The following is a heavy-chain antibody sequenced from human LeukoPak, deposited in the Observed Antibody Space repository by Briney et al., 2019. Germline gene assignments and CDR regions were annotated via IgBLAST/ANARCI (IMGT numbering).Heavy chain of an antibody. Sequence: GGSLRLSCAASGFTFSAYWMSWVRQAPGKGLEWVASIKQDGSDKYYVGSVKGRFTISRDNAKNSLYLQMNSLRAEDTAVYYCARKTVVGSYFDYWGQGTPVTVSS. D-gene: IGHD4-23*01. V-gene: IGHV3-7*03. CDR1: GFTFSAYW. J-gene: IGHJ4*02. CDR3: ARKTVVGSYFDY. CDR2: IKQDGSDK.